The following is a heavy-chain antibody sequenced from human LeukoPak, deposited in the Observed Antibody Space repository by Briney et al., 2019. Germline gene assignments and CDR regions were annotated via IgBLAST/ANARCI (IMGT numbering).Heavy chain of an antibody. D-gene: IGHD2-2*01. CDR2: ISAYNGNT. J-gene: IGHJ4*02. Sequence: GASVTVSFKSSVYTFTIYGISWVRQTPGQGLEWMGWISAYNGNTNYAQKLQGRVTMIIDTATSTAYMGLRSLRSDDTAVYYCARGLGYCTSTTCLLPFDYWGQGTLVTVSS. V-gene: IGHV1-18*01. CDR1: VYTFTIYG. CDR3: ARGLGYCTSTTCLLPFDY.